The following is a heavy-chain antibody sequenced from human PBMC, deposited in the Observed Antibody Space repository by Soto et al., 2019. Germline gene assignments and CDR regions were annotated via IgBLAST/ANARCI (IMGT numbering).Heavy chain of an antibody. CDR2: INHSGST. V-gene: IGHV4-34*01. D-gene: IGHD6-13*01. CDR1: GGSFSGYY. J-gene: IGHJ5*02. CDR3: AGGRYTAAADGFDP. Sequence: SETLSLTCAVYGGSFSGYYWSWIRQPPGKGLEWIGEINHSGSTNYNPSLKSRVTISVDTSKNQFSLKLSSVTAADTAVYYCAGGRYTAAADGFDPWGQGTLVTVSS.